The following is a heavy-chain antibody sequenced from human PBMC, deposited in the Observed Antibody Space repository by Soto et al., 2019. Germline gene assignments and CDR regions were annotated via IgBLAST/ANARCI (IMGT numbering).Heavy chain of an antibody. J-gene: IGHJ4*02. Sequence: SETLSLTCTVSGGSISSSSYYWGWIRQPPGKGLEWIGSIYYSGSTYYNPSLKSRVTISVDTSKNQFSLKLSSVTAADTAVYYCAIHRYSGYDRLTSDYWGQGTLVTVSS. CDR2: IYYSGST. D-gene: IGHD5-12*01. CDR3: AIHRYSGYDRLTSDY. V-gene: IGHV4-39*01. CDR1: GGSISSSSYY.